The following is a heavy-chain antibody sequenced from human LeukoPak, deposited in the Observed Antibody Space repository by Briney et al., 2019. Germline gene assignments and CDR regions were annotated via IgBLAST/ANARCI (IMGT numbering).Heavy chain of an antibody. CDR2: MNPNSGNT. Sequence: ASVKVSCKTSGYTFTNFDINWVRQASGHGLEWMGWMNPNSGNTSYAQKFQGRVTISRNTSRSTAYMELSSLRSEDTAVYYCARAPSWNYNRYYYYYVDVWGRGTTVTVSS. D-gene: IGHD1-7*01. CDR1: GYTFTNFD. J-gene: IGHJ6*03. CDR3: ARAPSWNYNRYYYYYVDV. V-gene: IGHV1-8*03.